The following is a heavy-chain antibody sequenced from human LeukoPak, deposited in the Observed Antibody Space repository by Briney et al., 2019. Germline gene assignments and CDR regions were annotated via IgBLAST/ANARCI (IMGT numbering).Heavy chain of an antibody. CDR2: ISAYNGST. CDR1: GYTFTSYG. V-gene: IGHV1-18*01. CDR3: ARDRGSGISHYYYGMDV. Sequence: ASVKVSCKASGYTFTSYGISWVRQAPGQGLEWMGWISAYNGSTNYAQKLQGRVTMTTGTSTSTAYMELRSLRSDDTAVYYCARDRGSGISHYYYGMDVWGQGTTVTVSS. D-gene: IGHD6-13*01. J-gene: IGHJ6*02.